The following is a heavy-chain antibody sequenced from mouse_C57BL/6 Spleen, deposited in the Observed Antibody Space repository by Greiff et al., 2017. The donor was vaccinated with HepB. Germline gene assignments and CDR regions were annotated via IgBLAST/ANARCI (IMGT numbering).Heavy chain of an antibody. CDR2: ISSGSSTI. CDR1: GFTFSDYG. Sequence: DVHLVESGGGLVKPGGSLKLSCAASGFTFSDYGMHWVRQAPEKGLEWVAYISSGSSTIYYADTVKGRFTISRDNAKNTLFLQMTSLMSEDTAMYYCARVYYYGSSYYAMDYWGQGTSVTVSS. V-gene: IGHV5-17*01. CDR3: ARVYYYGSSYYAMDY. J-gene: IGHJ4*01. D-gene: IGHD1-1*01.